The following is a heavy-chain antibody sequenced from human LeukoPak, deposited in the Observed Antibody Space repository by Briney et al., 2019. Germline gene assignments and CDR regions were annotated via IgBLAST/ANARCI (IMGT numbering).Heavy chain of an antibody. V-gene: IGHV4-39*01. D-gene: IGHD3-22*01. J-gene: IGHJ2*01. CDR3: ARLHYYDSSDYETNWYFDL. CDR2: SYYSGST. Sequence: PSETLSLTCTVSGGSISSRTYYWGWIRQPPGKGLEWIVGSYYSGSTYYNPSLKSRVTISVGTSKNRFSLQLSSVTAADTAVYYCARLHYYDSSDYETNWYFDLWGRGTLVTVSS. CDR1: GGSISSRTYY.